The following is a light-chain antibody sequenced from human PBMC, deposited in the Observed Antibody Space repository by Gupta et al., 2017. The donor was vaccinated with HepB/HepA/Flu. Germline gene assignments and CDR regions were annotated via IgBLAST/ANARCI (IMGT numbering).Light chain of an antibody. V-gene: IGLV1-40*01. CDR2: RNN. Sequence: QSVLTPPPSVSGAPGQRVTISCTGSSSNIGAGYDVHWYQQLPGTAPKLLIYRNNNRPSGVPDRFSGSSSGTSVSLAITGLQAEDEADYYCQSYDSSLSGLYVFGTGTKVTVL. J-gene: IGLJ1*01. CDR1: SSNIGAGYD. CDR3: QSYDSSLSGLYV.